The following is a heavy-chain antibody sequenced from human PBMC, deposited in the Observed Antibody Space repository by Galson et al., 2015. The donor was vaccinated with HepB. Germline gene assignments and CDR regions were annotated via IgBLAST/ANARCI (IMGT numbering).Heavy chain of an antibody. Sequence: SLRLSCAASGFTFSSYGMHWVRQAPGKGLEWVAVISYDGGNKYYADSVKGRFTISRDNSKNTLYLQMNSLRAEDTAVYYCASPQEIPAAIWMIADWGQGTLVTVSS. V-gene: IGHV3-30*03. CDR2: ISYDGGNK. CDR1: GFTFSSYG. D-gene: IGHD2-2*01. J-gene: IGHJ4*02. CDR3: ASPQEIPAAIWMIAD.